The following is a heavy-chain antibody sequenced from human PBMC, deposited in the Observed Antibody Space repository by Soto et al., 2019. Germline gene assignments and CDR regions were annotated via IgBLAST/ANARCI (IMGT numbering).Heavy chain of an antibody. CDR3: TRISHNEYDSSGYYPKYYFDY. Sequence: GGSLRLSCAASGFTFCGSAMHWVRQASGKWLEWVGRIRSKANSYATAYAASVKGRFTISRDDSKNTAYLQMNSLKTEDTAVYYCTRISHNEYDSSGYYPKYYFDYWGQGTLVTVSS. CDR1: GFTFCGSA. D-gene: IGHD3-22*01. V-gene: IGHV3-73*01. CDR2: IRSKANSYAT. J-gene: IGHJ4*02.